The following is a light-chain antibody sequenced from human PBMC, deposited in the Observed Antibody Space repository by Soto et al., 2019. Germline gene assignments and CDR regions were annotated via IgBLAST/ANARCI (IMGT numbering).Light chain of an antibody. CDR1: QGIRND. CDR2: AAS. J-gene: IGKJ4*01. CDR3: LQDYNYPLT. V-gene: IGKV1-6*01. Sequence: AIQMPQSPSYLSASVVDRVTITCRASQGIRNDLGWYQQKPGKAPKLLIYAASSLQSGVPSRFSGSGSGTDFTLTISRLQPEEFATYYCLQDYNYPLTFGGGTKVDI.